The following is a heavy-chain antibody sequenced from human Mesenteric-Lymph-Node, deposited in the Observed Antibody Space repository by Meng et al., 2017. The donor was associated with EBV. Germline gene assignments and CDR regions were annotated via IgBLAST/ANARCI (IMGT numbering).Heavy chain of an antibody. CDR2: IYYRGST. J-gene: IGHJ4*02. CDR1: GASISSGVYF. CDR3: AGHDFGDYAFDY. Sequence: QVQECGPVLVPPPPTPSLTCAVSGASISSGVYFWSWIRHPPGQGLEWMGYIYYRGSTYYNPSLKSRVTISVDTSKNLLSLKVNSVTAADTAVYYCAGHDFGDYAFDYWGQGTLVTVSS. D-gene: IGHD4-17*01. V-gene: IGHV4-30-4*01.